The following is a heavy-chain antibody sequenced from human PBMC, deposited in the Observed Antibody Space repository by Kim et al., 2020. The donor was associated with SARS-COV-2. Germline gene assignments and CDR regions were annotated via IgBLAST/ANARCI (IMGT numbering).Heavy chain of an antibody. CDR2: INPSAGTT. Sequence: ASVKVSCKASGYTFTGYYIHWVRQAPGQGPEWMGIINPSAGTTSYGQNFWGRVTMTRDTSTSTVYMELTSLRSEDTAVYYCARGGVVGTWGHYFDSWGQGTLVTVSS. D-gene: IGHD3-3*01. CDR3: ARGGVVGTWGHYFDS. J-gene: IGHJ4*02. V-gene: IGHV1-46*01. CDR1: GYTFTGYY.